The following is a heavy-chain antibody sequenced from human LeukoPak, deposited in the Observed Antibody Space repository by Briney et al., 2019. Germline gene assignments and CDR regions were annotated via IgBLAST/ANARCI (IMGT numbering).Heavy chain of an antibody. Sequence: GESLKIPCKGSGHNFTSYWVAWVRQMPGKGLEWMGIIYPGDSDTIYSPSFQGQVTFSADKSISTAFLQWSSLNAPDSAMYYCARRVPGANWFDPWGQGTLVTVSS. CDR1: GHNFTSYW. D-gene: IGHD3-10*01. J-gene: IGHJ5*02. CDR3: ARRVPGANWFDP. CDR2: IYPGDSDT. V-gene: IGHV5-51*01.